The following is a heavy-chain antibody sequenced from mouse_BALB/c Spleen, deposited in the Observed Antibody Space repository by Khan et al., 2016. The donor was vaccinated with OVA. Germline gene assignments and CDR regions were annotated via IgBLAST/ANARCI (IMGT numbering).Heavy chain of an antibody. V-gene: IGHV5-17*02. CDR3: ARDSSLDY. J-gene: IGHJ2*01. Sequence: EVQRVESGGGLVQPGGSRKLSCAASGFTFSRFGMHWVRQAPEKGLEWVAYISSGSSTIYYADTVKGRFTISRDNPTNTLFLQLTSLSSEDTAMYYCARDSSLDYWGQGTTVTVSS. CDR1: GFTFSRFG. CDR2: ISSGSSTI.